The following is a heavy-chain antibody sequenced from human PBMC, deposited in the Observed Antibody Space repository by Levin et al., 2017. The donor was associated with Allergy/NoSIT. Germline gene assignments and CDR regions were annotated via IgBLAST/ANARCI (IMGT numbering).Heavy chain of an antibody. CDR2: ISYDGSTQ. D-gene: IGHD3-16*01. CDR1: GFTLSSYA. Sequence: RAGGSLRLSCAASGFTLSSYALHWVRQAPGKGLEWVAVISYDGSTQYYADSVKGRFTISRDSSKNTLYLQMNSLRAEDTALYYCAKEGGLGDAFDMWGQGTMVTVSS. V-gene: IGHV3-30-3*01. J-gene: IGHJ3*02. CDR3: AKEGGLGDAFDM.